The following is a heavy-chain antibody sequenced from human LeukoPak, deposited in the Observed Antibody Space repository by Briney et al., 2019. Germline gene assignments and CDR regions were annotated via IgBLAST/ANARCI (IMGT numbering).Heavy chain of an antibody. CDR1: GFTFRSYG. V-gene: IGHV3-33*06. D-gene: IGHD3-22*01. CDR2: IWYDGRNQ. J-gene: IGHJ4*02. Sequence: TGGSLRLSCAASGFTFRSYGMHWVRQAPGKGLEWVAVIWYDGRNQYYADSVKGRFTISRDDSKNTLFLQMNSLRVEDTAVYYCAKDSCICSNCYYNSWGQGTLVTVSS. CDR3: AKDSCICSNCYYNS.